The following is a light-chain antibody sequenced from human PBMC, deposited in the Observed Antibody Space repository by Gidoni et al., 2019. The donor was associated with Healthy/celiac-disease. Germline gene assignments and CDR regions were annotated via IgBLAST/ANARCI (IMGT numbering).Light chain of an antibody. J-gene: IGLJ2*01. CDR1: KLGDKY. CDR2: QDS. V-gene: IGLV3-1*01. Sequence: SYELTQPPSVSVSPVQTASITCSGDKLGDKYACWYQQKPGQSPVLVIYQDSKRPSGIPERFSGSNSGNTATLTISGTQAMDEADYYCQAWDSSTVVVFGGGTKLTVL. CDR3: QAWDSSTVVV.